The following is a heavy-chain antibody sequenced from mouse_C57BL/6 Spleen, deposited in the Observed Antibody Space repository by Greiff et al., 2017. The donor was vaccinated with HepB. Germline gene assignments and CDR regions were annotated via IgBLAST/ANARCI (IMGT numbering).Heavy chain of an antibody. CDR3: ARDGSSSAGFAY. D-gene: IGHD1-1*01. Sequence: QVQLQQSGAELVRPGASVKLSCKASGYTFTDYYINWVKQRPGQGLEWIARIYPGSGNTYYNEKFKGKATLTAEKSSSTAYMQLSSLTSEDSAVYFCARDGSSSAGFAYWGQGTLVTVSA. J-gene: IGHJ3*01. CDR2: IYPGSGNT. CDR1: GYTFTDYY. V-gene: IGHV1-76*01.